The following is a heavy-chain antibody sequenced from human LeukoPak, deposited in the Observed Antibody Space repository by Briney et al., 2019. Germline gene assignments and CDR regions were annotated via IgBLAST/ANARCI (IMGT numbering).Heavy chain of an antibody. CDR1: GFTFSSYA. CDR3: ARDISSSSADWFDP. Sequence: GGSLRLSCAASGFTFSSYAMHWVRQAPGKGLEWVAVISYDGSNKYYADSVKGRFTISRDNAKNSLYLQMNSLRAEDTAVYYCARDISSSSADWFDPWGQGTLVTVSS. CDR2: ISYDGSNK. J-gene: IGHJ5*02. D-gene: IGHD6-6*01. V-gene: IGHV3-30-3*01.